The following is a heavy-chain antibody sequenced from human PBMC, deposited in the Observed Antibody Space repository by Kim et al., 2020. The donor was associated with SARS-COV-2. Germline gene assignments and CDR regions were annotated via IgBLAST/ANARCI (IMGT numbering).Heavy chain of an antibody. CDR3: AKRMAVGSWGFDP. CDR2: IRRSGAST. CDR1: GFTFSSYG. V-gene: IGHV3-23*01. Sequence: GGSLRLSCTVSGFTFSSYGMIWVRQAPGKGLEWVSLIRRSGASTDYADSVKGRFTISRDNSKNTLNLQMNNLRAEDTAVYYCAKRMAVGSWGFDPWGQGTLVTVSS. J-gene: IGHJ5*02. D-gene: IGHD6-19*01.